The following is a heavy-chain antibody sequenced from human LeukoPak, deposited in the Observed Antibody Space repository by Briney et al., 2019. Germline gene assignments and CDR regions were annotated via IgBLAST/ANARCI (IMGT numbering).Heavy chain of an antibody. J-gene: IGHJ4*02. Sequence: SESLSLTCTVSAGSISSSSYYWGWIREPPGKGLEWNGRIYYSGSTYYISSLKSRVTISVDKSKNQFSLKLSSVTAQDTAVYYCARDKRSIADLDYWGQGTLVTVSS. V-gene: IGHV4-39*07. D-gene: IGHD6-6*01. CDR1: AGSISSSSYY. CDR3: ARDKRSIADLDY. CDR2: IYYSGST.